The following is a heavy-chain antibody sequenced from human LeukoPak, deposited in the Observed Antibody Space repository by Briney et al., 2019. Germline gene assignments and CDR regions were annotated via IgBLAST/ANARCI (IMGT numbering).Heavy chain of an antibody. CDR2: VKEDGTTK. CDR3: ARPRSSSWYDFDY. J-gene: IGHJ4*02. V-gene: IGHV3-7*01. CDR1: GFNFINYW. D-gene: IGHD6-13*01. Sequence: GGSLRLSCAASGFNFINYWMSWVRQAPGKGLEWVANVKEDGTTKQYVDSVMGRFTISRDDAKNSLYLHMNNLGVEDTAVYYCARPRSSSWYDFDYWGQGTLVTVSS.